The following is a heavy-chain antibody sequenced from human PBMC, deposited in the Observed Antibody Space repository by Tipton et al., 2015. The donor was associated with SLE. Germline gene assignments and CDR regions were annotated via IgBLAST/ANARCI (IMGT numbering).Heavy chain of an antibody. Sequence: TLSLTCAVSGYSISSGYYWGWIRQPPGKGLEWIGEINHSGSTNYNPSLKSRVTISVDTSKNQFSLKLSSVTAADTAVYYCASHFHDYGDYVFDYWGQGTLVTVSS. V-gene: IGHV4-38-2*01. J-gene: IGHJ4*02. D-gene: IGHD4-17*01. CDR1: GYSISSGYY. CDR2: INHSGST. CDR3: ASHFHDYGDYVFDY.